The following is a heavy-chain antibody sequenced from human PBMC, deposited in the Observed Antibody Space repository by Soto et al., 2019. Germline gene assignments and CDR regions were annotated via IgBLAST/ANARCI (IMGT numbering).Heavy chain of an antibody. V-gene: IGHV3-23*01. Sequence: GSLRLSCAASGFTYSSYAMSWVRQAPGKGLEWVSAISGSGGSTYYADSVKGRFTISRDNSKNTLYLQMNSLRAEDTAVYYCAKDLNRILEWLLLSGFDYWGQGTLVTVSS. J-gene: IGHJ4*02. D-gene: IGHD3-3*01. CDR2: ISGSGGST. CDR1: GFTYSSYA. CDR3: AKDLNRILEWLLLSGFDY.